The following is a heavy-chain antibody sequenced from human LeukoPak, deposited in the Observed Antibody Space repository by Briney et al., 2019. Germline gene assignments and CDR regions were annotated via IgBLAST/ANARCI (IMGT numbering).Heavy chain of an antibody. D-gene: IGHD5-24*01. J-gene: IGHJ5*02. CDR1: GGSISSYY. CDR3: ARRGDGYPGSQDLNWFDP. CDR2: IYTSGST. V-gene: IGHV4-4*09. Sequence: ASETLSLTCTVSGGSISSYYWSWIRQPPGKGLEWIGYIYTSGSTNYNPSLKSRVTISVDTSKNQFSLKLSSVTAADTAVYYCARRGDGYPGSQDLNWFDPWGQGTLVTVSS.